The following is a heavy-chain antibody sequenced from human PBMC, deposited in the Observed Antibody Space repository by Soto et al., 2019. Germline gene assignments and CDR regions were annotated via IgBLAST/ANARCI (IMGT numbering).Heavy chain of an antibody. D-gene: IGHD3-10*01. CDR1: GDTFKNSV. CDR3: VAELDFGKLSVV. Sequence: QVQLVQSGVEVKKPGSSVRVSCKASGDTFKNSVISWVRQAPGQGLEWMGGTIPLFGTTDYAQKFQGRLTITTDESTTTDYMEVSRLTSEDTAVYYCVAELDFGKLSVVWGQGTTVIVSS. CDR2: TIPLFGTT. V-gene: IGHV1-69*01. J-gene: IGHJ6*02.